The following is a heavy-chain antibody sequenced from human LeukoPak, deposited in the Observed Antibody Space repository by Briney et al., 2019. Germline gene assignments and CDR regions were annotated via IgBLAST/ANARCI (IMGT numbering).Heavy chain of an antibody. CDR2: IYTSGST. CDR1: GGSISSYY. Sequence: SETLSLTCTVSGGSISSYYWSWIRQPAGKGLEWIGRIYTSGSTNYNPSLKSRVTMSVDTSKNQFSLKLSSVTAADTAVYYCARTYGDFFAAPFDHWGQGTLVTVSS. V-gene: IGHV4-4*07. CDR3: ARTYGDFFAAPFDH. D-gene: IGHD4-17*01. J-gene: IGHJ4*02.